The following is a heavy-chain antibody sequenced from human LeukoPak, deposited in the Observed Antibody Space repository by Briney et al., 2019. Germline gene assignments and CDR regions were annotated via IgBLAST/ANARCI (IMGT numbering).Heavy chain of an antibody. J-gene: IGHJ4*02. CDR1: GGSINSNSYY. CDR3: ARTPPCSSTSCYILDY. Sequence: SETLSLTCTVSGGSINSNSYYWGWIRQPPGKGLEWIGSIYYSGSTYYNPSLKSRVTISIDTSKNQFSLKLNSVTAAGTAVYYCARTPPCSSTSCYILDYWGQGTLVTVSS. CDR2: IYYSGST. D-gene: IGHD2-2*02. V-gene: IGHV4-39*07.